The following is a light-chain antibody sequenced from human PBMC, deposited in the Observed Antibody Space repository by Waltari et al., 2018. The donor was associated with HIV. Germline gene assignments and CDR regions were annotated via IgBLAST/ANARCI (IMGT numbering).Light chain of an antibody. CDR3: QQYYSTPYT. CDR1: QSVLYSSNNKNY. J-gene: IGKJ2*01. V-gene: IGKV4-1*01. Sequence: DIMMTQSPDSLTVFLGERATINCKPSQSVLYSSNNKNYLAWYQQKAGQPPKLLIYWASTRESGVPDRFSASGSGTDFSLTISSLQAEDVAVYYCQQYYSTPYTFGQGTKLEIK. CDR2: WAS.